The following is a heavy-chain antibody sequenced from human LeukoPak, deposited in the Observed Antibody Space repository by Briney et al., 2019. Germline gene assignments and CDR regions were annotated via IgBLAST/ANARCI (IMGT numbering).Heavy chain of an antibody. J-gene: IGHJ6*03. CDR3: AREDIVVVVAGTRGYYYYYYMDV. D-gene: IGHD2-15*01. CDR2: IYYSGST. Sequence: SETLSLTCTVSVGSVSSGSYYWSWIRQPPGKGLEWIGYIYYSGSTNYNPSLKSRVTISVDTSKNQFSLKLSSVTAADTAVYYCAREDIVVVVAGTRGYYYYYYMDVWGKGTTVTVSS. V-gene: IGHV4-61*01. CDR1: VGSVSSGSYY.